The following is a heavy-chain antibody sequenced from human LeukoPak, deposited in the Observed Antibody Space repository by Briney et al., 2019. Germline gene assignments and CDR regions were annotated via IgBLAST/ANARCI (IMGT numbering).Heavy chain of an antibody. J-gene: IGHJ4*02. CDR3: AKDSDGYSYGFEDY. V-gene: IGHV3-23*01. D-gene: IGHD5-18*01. Sequence: GGSLRLSCAASGFTFSSYAMSWVRQAPGKGLEWVSAISGSGGSTYYADSVEGRFTISRDNSKNTLYLQMNSLRAEDTAVYYCAKDSDGYSYGFEDYWGQGTLVTVSS. CDR1: GFTFSSYA. CDR2: ISGSGGST.